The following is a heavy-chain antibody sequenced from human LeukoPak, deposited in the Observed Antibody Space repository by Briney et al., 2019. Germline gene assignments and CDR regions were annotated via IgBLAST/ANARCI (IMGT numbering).Heavy chain of an antibody. J-gene: IGHJ4*01. CDR2: MDPTGSDR. Sequence: GGSLRLSCAASGFTFNRFWMNWVRQAPGKGLEWVANMDPTGSDRRYVDSVGGRFTVYKENAGTSFYLEMNSLRDDDTAIYYCAIWGSGNYWGRGIKVTVSS. V-gene: IGHV3-7*01. CDR1: GFTFNRFW. CDR3: AIWGSGNY. D-gene: IGHD3-16*01.